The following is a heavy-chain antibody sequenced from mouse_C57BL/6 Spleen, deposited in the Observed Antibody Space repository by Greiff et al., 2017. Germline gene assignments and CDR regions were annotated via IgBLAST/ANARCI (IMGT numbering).Heavy chain of an antibody. CDR3: ARHVVTTYYFDY. Sequence: EVMLVESGGDLVKPGGSLKLSCAASGFTFSSYGMSWVRQTPDKRLEWVATISSGGSYTYYPDSVKGRFTISRDNAKNTLYLQMSSLKSEDTAMYYCARHVVTTYYFDYWGQGTTLTVSS. V-gene: IGHV5-6*01. D-gene: IGHD2-1*01. CDR1: GFTFSSYG. CDR2: ISSGGSYT. J-gene: IGHJ2*01.